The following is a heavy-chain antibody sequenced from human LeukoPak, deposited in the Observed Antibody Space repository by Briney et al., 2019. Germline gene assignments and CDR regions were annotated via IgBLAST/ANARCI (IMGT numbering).Heavy chain of an antibody. D-gene: IGHD2-8*01. CDR1: GGSISIYY. V-gene: IGHV4-59*01. CDR2: IYYSGST. CDR3: ARDSLGYCTNGVCYPYYFDY. J-gene: IGHJ4*02. Sequence: SETLSLTCTVSGGSISIYYWSWIRQPPGKGLEWIGYIYYSGSTNYNPSLKSRVTISVDTSKNQFSLKLSSVTAADTAVYYCARDSLGYCTNGVCYPYYFDYWGQGTLVTVSS.